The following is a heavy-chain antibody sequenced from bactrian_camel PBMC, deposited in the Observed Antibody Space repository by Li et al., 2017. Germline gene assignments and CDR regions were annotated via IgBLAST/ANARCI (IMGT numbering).Heavy chain of an antibody. CDR3: AARSCVGRWFCSCSVRLNDNYS. CDR1: GHSRGSNC. D-gene: IGHD1*01. J-gene: IGHJ6*01. CDR2: IRRSGGET. V-gene: IGHV3-3*01. Sequence: HVQLVESGGGSVQTGGSLRLSCVVSGHSRGSNCVGWYRLPPGRAPAEREGIAAIRRSGGETWYAGPVKGRFTISQDNAKNTVFLQMNNLMPEDTAMYYCAARSCVGRWFCSCSVRLNDNYSWGQGTQVTVS.